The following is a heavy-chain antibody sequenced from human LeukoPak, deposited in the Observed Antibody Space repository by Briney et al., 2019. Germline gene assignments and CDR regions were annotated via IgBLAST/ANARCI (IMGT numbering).Heavy chain of an antibody. Sequence: SETLSLTCTVDGGSISSSSYYWGRLRQPPGRGREGIGSIYYSGSTYYNPTLKRRVTISVYTSKNQFSLKLSSVTAADTAVYYCARHFDYDFWSGNIYYYGMDVWGQGTTVTVSS. CDR2: IYYSGST. J-gene: IGHJ6*02. CDR1: GGSISSSSYY. CDR3: ARHFDYDFWSGNIYYYGMDV. D-gene: IGHD3-3*01. V-gene: IGHV4-39*01.